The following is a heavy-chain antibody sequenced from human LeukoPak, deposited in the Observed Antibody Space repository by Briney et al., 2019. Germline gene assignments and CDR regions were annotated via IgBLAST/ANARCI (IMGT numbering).Heavy chain of an antibody. CDR2: IKSKTDGGTT. Sequence: GGSLRLSCAASGFTFSDYYMSWIRQAPGKGLEWVGRIKSKTDGGTTDYAAPVKGRFTISRDDSKNTLYLQMNSLKTEDTAVYYCTIPPSNVYYYDSNGSIWGQGTMVTVSS. D-gene: IGHD3-22*01. J-gene: IGHJ3*02. V-gene: IGHV3-15*01. CDR3: TIPPSNVYYYDSNGSI. CDR1: GFTFSDYY.